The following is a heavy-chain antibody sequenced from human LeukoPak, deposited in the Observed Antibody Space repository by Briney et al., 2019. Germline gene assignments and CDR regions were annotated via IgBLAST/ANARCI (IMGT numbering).Heavy chain of an antibody. J-gene: IGHJ4*02. CDR2: INHSGST. V-gene: IGHV4-34*01. Sequence: SETVSLTCAVYGGSFSGYYWSWIRQPPGKGLEWIGEINHSGSTNYNPSLKSRVTISVDTSKNQFSLKLSSVTAADTAVYYCARGLPPNYWGQGTLLTVST. CDR1: GGSFSGYY. CDR3: ARGLPPNY.